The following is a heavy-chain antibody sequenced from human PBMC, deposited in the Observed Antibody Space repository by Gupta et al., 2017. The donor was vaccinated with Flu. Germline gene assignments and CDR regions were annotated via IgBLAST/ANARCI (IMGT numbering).Heavy chain of an antibody. CDR3: ARDQYCGRGGCAFDI. V-gene: IGHV3-64*01. CDR2: VSTNGDTT. D-gene: IGHD2-21*01. Sequence: SHAMHWVRQAPGKGLEYVSTVSTNGDTTFYANSVKGRFTISRDNSRDTLYLQMGSLKPEDMAVYYCARDQYCGRGGCAFDIWGQGTMVTVSS. CDR1: SHA. J-gene: IGHJ3*02.